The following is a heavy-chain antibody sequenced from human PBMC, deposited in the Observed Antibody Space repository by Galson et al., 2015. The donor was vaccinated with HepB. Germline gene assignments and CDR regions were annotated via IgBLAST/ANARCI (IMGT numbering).Heavy chain of an antibody. CDR1: GGSISSGGYY. CDR3: ARTDWNPKEYYSYMDV. V-gene: IGHV4-31*03. D-gene: IGHD1-1*01. CDR2: IYASGYT. J-gene: IGHJ6*03. Sequence: LTCTVSGGSISSGGYYWTWIRQHPEKGLVWIGHIYASGYTSYNPSLSSRLTMSVDMSNNQFSLELTSVTAADTAVYYCARTDWNPKEYYSYMDVWGTGTTVAVS.